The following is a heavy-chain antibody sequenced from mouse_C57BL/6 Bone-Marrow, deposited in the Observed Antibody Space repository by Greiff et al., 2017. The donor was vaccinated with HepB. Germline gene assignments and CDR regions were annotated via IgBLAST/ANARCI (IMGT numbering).Heavy chain of an antibody. J-gene: IGHJ2*01. V-gene: IGHV1-72*01. CDR1: GYTFTSYW. CDR2: IDPNSGGT. Sequence: VQLQQPGAELVKPGASVKLSCKASGYTFTSYWMHWVKQRPGRGLEWIGRIDPNSGGTKYNEKFKSKATLTVDKPSSTAYMQLSSLTSEDSAVYYCAKQLRLPSYYFDYWGQGTTLTVSS. D-gene: IGHD3-2*02. CDR3: AKQLRLPSYYFDY.